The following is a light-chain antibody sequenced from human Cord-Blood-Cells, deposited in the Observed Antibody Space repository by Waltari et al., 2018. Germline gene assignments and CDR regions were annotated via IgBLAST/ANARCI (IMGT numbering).Light chain of an antibody. CDR1: QSISSY. Sequence: IQMTQSPSSLSASVGDRVNITCRASQSISSYLNWSQQKPGKDPKLLIYAASSLQSGVPSRFSGSGSGTDFTLTISSLQPEDFATYYCQQSYSTPFTFGPGTKVDIK. CDR2: AAS. CDR3: QQSYSTPFT. V-gene: IGKV1-39*01. J-gene: IGKJ3*01.